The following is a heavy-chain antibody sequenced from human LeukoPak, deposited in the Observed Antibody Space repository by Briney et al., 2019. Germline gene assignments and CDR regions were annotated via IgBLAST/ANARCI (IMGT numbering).Heavy chain of an antibody. Sequence: GGSLRLSCEASEFTLSSYAMNWVRQASGKGLEWVSIISSSGGSIYYADSVKGRFTISRDNSKNTLYLQMNSLRAEDTAVYYCAKSKLKDFFEDWGQGTLVTVSS. V-gene: IGHV3-23*01. CDR3: AKSKLKDFFED. CDR1: EFTLSSYA. CDR2: ISSSGGSI. D-gene: IGHD1-26*01. J-gene: IGHJ4*02.